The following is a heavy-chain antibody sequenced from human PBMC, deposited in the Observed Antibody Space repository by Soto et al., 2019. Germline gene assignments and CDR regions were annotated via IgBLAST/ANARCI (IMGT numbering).Heavy chain of an antibody. J-gene: IGHJ5*02. V-gene: IGHV3-21*01. D-gene: IGHD1-26*01. CDR2: ISTSSSYI. CDR1: GFTFSSYS. CDR3: ARQGSGSYR. Sequence: EVQLVESGGGLVKPGGSLRLSCAASGFTFSSYSMNWVRQAPGKVLEWVSSISTSSSYIYYADSVKGRFTISRDNAKNSLYLQMNSLRVEDTAVYYCARQGSGSYRWGQGTLVTVSS.